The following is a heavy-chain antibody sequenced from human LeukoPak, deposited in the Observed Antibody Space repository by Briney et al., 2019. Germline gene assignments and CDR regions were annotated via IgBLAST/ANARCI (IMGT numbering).Heavy chain of an antibody. CDR3: AKGAFRDQIQGYYYMDV. CDR2: IKQDGSEK. Sequence: PGGSLRLACAASGFTFSSYWMSWVRQAPGKGLEWVANIKQDGSEKYYVDSVKGRFIISRDNAENSLYLQMNSLRAEDTAVYYCAKGAFRDQIQGYYYMDVWGKGTTVAVSS. J-gene: IGHJ6*03. V-gene: IGHV3-7*01. CDR1: GFTFSSYW. D-gene: IGHD2-2*01.